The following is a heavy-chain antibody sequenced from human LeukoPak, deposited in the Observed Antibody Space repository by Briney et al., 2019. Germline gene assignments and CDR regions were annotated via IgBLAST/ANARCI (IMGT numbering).Heavy chain of an antibody. CDR2: IYYSGST. Sequence: SETLSLTCTVSGGSISSSSYYWGWIRQPPGKGLEWIGSIYYSGSTYYNPSLKSRVTISVDTSKNQFSLKLSSVTAADTAVYYCARFLAVAGPRVVQHWGQGTLVTVSS. CDR1: GGSISSSSYY. CDR3: ARFLAVAGPRVVQH. V-gene: IGHV4-39*01. D-gene: IGHD6-19*01. J-gene: IGHJ1*01.